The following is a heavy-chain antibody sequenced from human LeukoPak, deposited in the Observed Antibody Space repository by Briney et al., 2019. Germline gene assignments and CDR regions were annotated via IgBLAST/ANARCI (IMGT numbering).Heavy chain of an antibody. Sequence: QTGGSLRLSCAASGFSFSNYWMTWLRQAPGKGLEWVANIRGDESRKYYLDSVTGRFTISRDNAKNSLYLQMNSLRAEETAVYYCARDANYHVSSDYYDAFDIWGQGTMVTVSS. J-gene: IGHJ3*02. D-gene: IGHD3-22*01. CDR2: IRGDESRK. V-gene: IGHV3-7*01. CDR1: GFSFSNYW. CDR3: ARDANYHVSSDYYDAFDI.